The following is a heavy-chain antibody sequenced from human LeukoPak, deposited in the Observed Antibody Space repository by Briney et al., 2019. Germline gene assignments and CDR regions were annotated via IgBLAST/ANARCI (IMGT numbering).Heavy chain of an antibody. CDR3: ARGYDILTGYYGD. CDR2: IYYSGSA. Sequence: SETLSLTCTVSGGSISSYYWGWIRQPPGKGLEWIGSIYYSGSAYYNPSLKSRVTISVDTSKNQFSLKLSSVTAADTAVYYCARGYDILTGYYGDWGQGTLVTVSS. J-gene: IGHJ4*02. CDR1: GGSISSYY. V-gene: IGHV4-39*07. D-gene: IGHD3-9*01.